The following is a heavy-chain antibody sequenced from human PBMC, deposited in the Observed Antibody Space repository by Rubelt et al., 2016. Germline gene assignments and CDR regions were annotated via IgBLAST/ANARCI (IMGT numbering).Heavy chain of an antibody. D-gene: IGHD2-21*01. Sequence: GGSLRLSCAASGFTFSSYSMNWVRQAPGKGLEWISYISSSSSTIYYADSVKGRFTISRDNAKNSLYLQMNSLRAEDTAVYYCASTYCGGDCYHPYYYYYYMDVWGKGTTVTVSS. J-gene: IGHJ6*03. V-gene: IGHV3-48*04. CDR2: ISSSSSTI. CDR1: GFTFSSYS. CDR3: ASTYCGGDCYHPYYYYYYMDV.